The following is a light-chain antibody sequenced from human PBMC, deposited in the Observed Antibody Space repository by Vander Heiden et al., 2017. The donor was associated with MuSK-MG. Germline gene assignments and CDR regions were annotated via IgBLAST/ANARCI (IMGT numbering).Light chain of an antibody. J-gene: IGLJ2*01. Sequence: SYVLTQPPSESVAPGQTARITCGGTNMGTRRVHWYQQKPAQAPVLVVDDDSDRPSGIPERFSGSNSGNTATLTISRVDAGDEADYYCQVWDSSRDQRVFGGGTKLTVL. CDR3: QVWDSSRDQRV. CDR1: NMGTRR. V-gene: IGLV3-21*02. CDR2: DDS.